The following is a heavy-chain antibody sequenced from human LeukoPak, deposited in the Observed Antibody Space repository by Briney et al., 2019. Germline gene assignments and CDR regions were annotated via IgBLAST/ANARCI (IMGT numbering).Heavy chain of an antibody. J-gene: IGHJ6*02. CDR1: GFPVSSNY. D-gene: IGHD3-3*01. Sequence: GGSLRLSCAASGFPVSSNYMSWVRQAPGKGLEWVSVIYSGGSTYYADSVKGRFTISRDNSKNTLYLQMNSLRAEDTAVYYCARASFWSGQGLYYYGMDVWGQGTTVTVSS. CDR2: IYSGGST. V-gene: IGHV3-53*01. CDR3: ARASFWSGQGLYYYGMDV.